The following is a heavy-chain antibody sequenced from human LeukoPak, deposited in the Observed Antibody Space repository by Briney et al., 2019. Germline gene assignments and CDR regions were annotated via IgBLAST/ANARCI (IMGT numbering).Heavy chain of an antibody. CDR3: ARDQGVPAALRACWFDP. V-gene: IGHV1-69*06. CDR2: IIPIFGTA. J-gene: IGHJ5*02. D-gene: IGHD2-2*01. CDR1: GGTFSSYA. Sequence: SVKVSCKASGGTFSSYAISWVRQAPGQGLEWMGGIIPIFGTANYAQKFQGRVTITADKSTSTAYMELSSLRSEDTAVYYCARDQGVPAALRACWFDPWGQGTLVTVSS.